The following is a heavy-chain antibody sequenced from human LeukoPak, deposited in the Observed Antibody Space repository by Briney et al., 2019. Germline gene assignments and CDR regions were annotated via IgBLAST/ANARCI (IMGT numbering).Heavy chain of an antibody. V-gene: IGHV3-7*03. CDR2: IKQDGSEK. CDR3: ARGDYDFWSGYPSDY. CDR1: GFTFSDYD. J-gene: IGHJ4*02. D-gene: IGHD3-3*01. Sequence: GGSLRLSCAASGFTFSDYDMSWIRQAPGKGLEWVANIKQDGSEKYYVDSVKGRFTISRDNAKNSLYLQMNSLRAEDTAVYYCARGDYDFWSGYPSDYWGQGTLVTVSS.